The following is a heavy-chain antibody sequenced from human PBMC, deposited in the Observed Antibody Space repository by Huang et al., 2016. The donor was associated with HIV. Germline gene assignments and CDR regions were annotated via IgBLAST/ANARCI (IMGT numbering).Heavy chain of an antibody. CDR2: INSDGSST. J-gene: IGHJ4*02. Sequence: EVQLVESGGGFVQPGGSLRLSCAASGFSISRYWVHWVRQAPGKGLVWVSRINSDGSSTSYADSVKGRFTISRDNAKNTLYLQMNSLRAEDTAVYYCARDPRIQSWLNFFDYWGQGTLVSVSS. V-gene: IGHV3-74*01. CDR3: ARDPRIQSWLNFFDY. CDR1: GFSISRYW. D-gene: IGHD3-22*01.